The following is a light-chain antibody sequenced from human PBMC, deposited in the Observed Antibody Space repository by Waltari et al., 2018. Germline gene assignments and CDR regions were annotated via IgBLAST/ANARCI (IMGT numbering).Light chain of an antibody. CDR1: GPNIGDGYD. CDR2: GST. J-gene: IGLJ3*02. V-gene: IGLV1-40*01. Sequence: QSVLTPPPSVSGAPGQRVTISCTGSGPNIGDGYDGHWSQQLPRAAPKLLIYGSTSRPLGVPARFFGSTSGTSASLAITGLQAEDEADYYCQSYDTSLSVVFGGGTKLTVL. CDR3: QSYDTSLSVV.